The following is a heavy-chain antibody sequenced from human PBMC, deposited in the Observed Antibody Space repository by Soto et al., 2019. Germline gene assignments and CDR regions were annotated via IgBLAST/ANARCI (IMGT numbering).Heavy chain of an antibody. CDR1: GFTFNTNA. J-gene: IGHJ4*02. V-gene: IGHV3-30-3*01. CDR2: ISSDGSNK. Sequence: GGSLRLSCAASGFTFNTNAMHWVRRAPGKGLEWVAVISSDGSNKDYADSVKGRFTISRDNSKNTLYLQMNSVRVEDTAVYYCAKEVATSFDYWGQGTLVTVSS. D-gene: IGHD5-12*01. CDR3: AKEVATSFDY.